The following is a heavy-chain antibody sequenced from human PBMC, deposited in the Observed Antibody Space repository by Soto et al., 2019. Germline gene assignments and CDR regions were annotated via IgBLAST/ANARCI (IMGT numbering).Heavy chain of an antibody. J-gene: IGHJ6*03. V-gene: IGHV3-23*01. CDR3: AKFEGALHHNYHMDA. D-gene: IGHD3-9*01. CDR1: GFTFSNFA. CDR2: VYGGGNGA. Sequence: EMQLLESGGGLVQPGGSLRLSCAASGFTFSNFAMTWVRQAPGKGLAWVSGVYGGGNGALYADSVKGRFIISRDNSKNALYLHMNSLRAGDTAVYYCAKFEGALHHNYHMDAWGQGTTVTVSS.